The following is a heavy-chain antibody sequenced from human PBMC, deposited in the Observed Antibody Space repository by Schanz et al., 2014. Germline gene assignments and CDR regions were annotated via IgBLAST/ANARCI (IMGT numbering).Heavy chain of an antibody. Sequence: EVQLLESGGGLVRPGGSLRLSCAASGFTFSSYTMNWVRQAPGKGPEWVSTIYSSGSTYYADSVRGRFTISRDNSMNTLFLQMSSLRAEDTAVYYCARDGDFDYWGQGTLVTVSS. CDR1: GFTFSSYT. CDR3: ARDGDFDY. J-gene: IGHJ4*02. CDR2: IYSSGST. V-gene: IGHV3-23*05.